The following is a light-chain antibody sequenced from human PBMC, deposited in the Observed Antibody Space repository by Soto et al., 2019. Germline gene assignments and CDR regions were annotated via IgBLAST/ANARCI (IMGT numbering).Light chain of an antibody. Sequence: EIVMTHSPATLSVSPGERATLSCRASQSVSSNLAWSQQKPGQAPRLLIYGASTRATGIPARFSGSGSGTECTLTISSLQSEDFAFYYCQQYNNWPLTVGGGNKVEIK. CDR3: QQYNNWPLT. J-gene: IGKJ4*01. CDR1: QSVSSN. V-gene: IGKV3-15*01. CDR2: GAS.